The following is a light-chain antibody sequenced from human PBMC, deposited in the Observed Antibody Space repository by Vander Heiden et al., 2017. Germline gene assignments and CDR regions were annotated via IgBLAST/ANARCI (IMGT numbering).Light chain of an antibody. V-gene: IGLV3-19*01. J-gene: IGLJ1*01. CDR1: SLRSYY. CDR3: QSWDSSGNHRV. Sequence: SSELTQAPAVSVALGPTVRITCQGDSLRSYYASWYQQKPGQAPVVVFYGKKNRPSGIPDRFSGSSSGETDSLTITRAQAEDEADYYCQSWDSSGNHRVFGTGTKVTVL. CDR2: GKK.